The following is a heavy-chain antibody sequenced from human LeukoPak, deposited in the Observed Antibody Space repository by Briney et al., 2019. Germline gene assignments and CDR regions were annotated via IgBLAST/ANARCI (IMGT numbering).Heavy chain of an antibody. V-gene: IGHV4-59*08. CDR3: TRHFYSSSSGLFYFDY. J-gene: IGHJ4*02. CDR2: IYYSGST. Sequence: SETLSLTCTVSGGSISGYYWSWIRQSPGKGLEWIGYIYYSGSTNYNPSLKSRVAISGDTSTNQFSLKLSSVTAADTAVYYCTRHFYSSSSGLFYFDYWGQGTLVTVSS. D-gene: IGHD6-19*01. CDR1: GGSISGYY.